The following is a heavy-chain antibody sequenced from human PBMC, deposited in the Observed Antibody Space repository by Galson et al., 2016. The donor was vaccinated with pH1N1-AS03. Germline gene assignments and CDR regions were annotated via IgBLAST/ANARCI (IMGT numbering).Heavy chain of an antibody. D-gene: IGHD2-21*02. CDR1: GYTFIGYY. CDR2: INPNSGGA. J-gene: IGHJ3*02. Sequence: SVKVSCKASGYTFIGYYMHWVRQAPGQGLEWLGRINPNSGGANDAQKFQDRVTMTRDTSISTAYMELSGLTSDDTAVYYCATDVVTAMGRAFDIWGQGTKVTVSS. CDR3: ATDVVTAMGRAFDI. V-gene: IGHV1-2*06.